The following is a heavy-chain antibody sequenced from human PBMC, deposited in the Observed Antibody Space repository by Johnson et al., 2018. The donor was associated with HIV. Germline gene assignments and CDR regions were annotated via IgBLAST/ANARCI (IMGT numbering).Heavy chain of an antibody. J-gene: IGHJ3*02. D-gene: IGHD6-13*01. V-gene: IGHV3-30*18. CDR2: ISFDGGNK. CDR1: GFTFSTYG. Sequence: QAQLVESGGGVVQPGRSLRLSCTASGFTFSTYGIHWVRQAPGKGLEWVAVISFDGGNKYYPDSVKGRFTISRDNSKNTLYLQMNRLRAEDTAVYYCAKGGVEYSSTWFDAFDIWGTGTMVTVSS. CDR3: AKGGVEYSSTWFDAFDI.